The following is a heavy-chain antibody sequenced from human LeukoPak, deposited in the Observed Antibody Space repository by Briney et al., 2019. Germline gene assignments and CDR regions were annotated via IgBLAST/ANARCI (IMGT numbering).Heavy chain of an antibody. J-gene: IGHJ4*02. D-gene: IGHD3-22*01. CDR1: GFTFSSYS. CDR3: AKGPDYYDSSGYPD. CDR2: ISSSSSYI. Sequence: PGGSLRLSCAASGFTFSSYSMNWVRQAPGKGLEWVSSISSSSSYIYYADSVKGRFTISRDNAKNSLYLQMNSLRAEDTAVYYCAKGPDYYDSSGYPDWGQGTLVTVSS. V-gene: IGHV3-21*04.